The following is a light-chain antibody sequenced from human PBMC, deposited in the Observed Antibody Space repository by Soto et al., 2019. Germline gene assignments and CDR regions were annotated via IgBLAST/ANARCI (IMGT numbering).Light chain of an antibody. V-gene: IGLV2-18*01. CDR3: SVYTRTSTYV. J-gene: IGLJ1*01. CDR1: VGDVTAYYR. CDR2: GVS. Sequence: QSVLTQPPSVYGSPGQSVTISCAVTVGDVTAYYRVSWYKQTPGTAPKLMIYGVSNRPSGVPDRFSGSRSGNTASLSISGLQAEDEGDYYCSVYTRTSTYVFGTGTKVTVL.